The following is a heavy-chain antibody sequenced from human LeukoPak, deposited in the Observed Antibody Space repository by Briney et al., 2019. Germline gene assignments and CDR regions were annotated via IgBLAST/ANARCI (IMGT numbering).Heavy chain of an antibody. CDR1: GYTFTGYY. V-gene: IGHV1-2*02. J-gene: IGHJ6*03. D-gene: IGHD2-2*01. CDR3: ANRQYQLLGGYYYYMDV. Sequence: ASVKVSCKASGYTFTGYYMHWVRQAPGQGLEWMGWINPNSGGTNYAQKFQGRVTMTRDTSISTAYMELSRLRSDDTAVYYCANRQYQLLGGYYYYMDVWGKGTTVTVSS. CDR2: INPNSGGT.